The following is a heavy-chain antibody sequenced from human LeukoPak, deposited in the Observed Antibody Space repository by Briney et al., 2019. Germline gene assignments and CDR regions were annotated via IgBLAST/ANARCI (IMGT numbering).Heavy chain of an antibody. CDR3: ARVMEQQLAYNWFDP. CDR2: INPSGGST. V-gene: IGHV1-46*01. J-gene: IGHJ5*02. D-gene: IGHD6-13*01. CDR1: GYTFTSYY. Sequence: SVKVSCKASGYTFTSYYMHSVRQAPGQGLEWMGIINPSGGSTSYAQKFQGRVTMTRETSTSTVYMELSSLRSEDTAVYYCARVMEQQLAYNWFDPWGQGTLVTVS.